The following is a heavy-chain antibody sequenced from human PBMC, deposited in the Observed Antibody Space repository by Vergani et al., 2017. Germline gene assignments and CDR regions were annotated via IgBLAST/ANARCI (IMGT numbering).Heavy chain of an antibody. Sequence: EVQLVESGGGLVKPGGSLRLSCAASGFTFSNAWMNWVRQAPGKGLEWVGRIKSKTDGGTTDYAAPVKGRFTISRDDSKNTLYLQMNSLTTEDTAVYYCTTDLVGLPAEDYYYYYYMDVWGKGTTVTVSS. CDR1: GFTFSNAW. D-gene: IGHD2-2*01. V-gene: IGHV3-15*07. CDR2: IKSKTDGGTT. J-gene: IGHJ6*03. CDR3: TTDLVGLPAEDYYYYYYMDV.